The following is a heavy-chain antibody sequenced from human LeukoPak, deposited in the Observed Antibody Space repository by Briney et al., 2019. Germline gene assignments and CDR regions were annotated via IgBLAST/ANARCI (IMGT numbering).Heavy chain of an antibody. CDR1: GYTFTSYY. CDR2: IIPSGGST. D-gene: IGHD3-10*01. J-gene: IGHJ6*02. V-gene: IGHV1-46*01. CDR3: AGDYYYGMDV. Sequence: GASVKVSCKASGYTFTSYYMHWVRQAPGQGLEWMGIIIPSGGSTSYAQKFQGRVTMTRDTSISTAYMELSRLRSDDTAVYYCAGDYYYGMDVWGQGTTVTVSS.